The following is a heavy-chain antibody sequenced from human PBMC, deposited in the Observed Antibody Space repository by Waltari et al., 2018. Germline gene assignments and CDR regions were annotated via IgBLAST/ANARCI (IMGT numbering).Heavy chain of an antibody. J-gene: IGHJ6*02. CDR1: GYSISSGYY. CDR3: ARDPYYYYYGMDV. CDR2: IYHSGST. Sequence: QVQLQESGPGLVKPSETLSLTCAVSGYSISSGYYWGWIRQPPGKGLEWIGSIYHSGSTYYNPSLKSRVTISVDTSKNQFSLKLSSVTAADTAVYYCARDPYYYYYGMDVWGQGTTVTVSS. V-gene: IGHV4-38-2*02.